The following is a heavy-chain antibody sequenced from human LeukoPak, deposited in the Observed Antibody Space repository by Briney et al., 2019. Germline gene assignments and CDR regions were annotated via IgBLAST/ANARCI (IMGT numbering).Heavy chain of an antibody. J-gene: IGHJ3*02. D-gene: IGHD3-22*01. Sequence: GGSLRLSCAASEFTVSSNYMTWVRQAPGKGLEWVSLIYSGGSTMYADSVKGRFTISRDNSKNTLYLQLNSLRAEDTAVYYCARDLDSSGYNVAFDIWGQGTMVTVSS. CDR3: ARDLDSSGYNVAFDI. V-gene: IGHV3-66*01. CDR1: EFTVSSNY. CDR2: IYSGGST.